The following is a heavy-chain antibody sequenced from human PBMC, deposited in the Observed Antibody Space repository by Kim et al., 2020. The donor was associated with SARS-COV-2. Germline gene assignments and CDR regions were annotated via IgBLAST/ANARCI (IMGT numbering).Heavy chain of an antibody. CDR2: IYTSGST. Sequence: SETLSLTCTVSGGSISSGSYYWSWIRQPAGKGLEWIGRIYTSGSTNYNPSLKSRVTISVDTSKNQFSLKLSSVTAADTAVYYCARDRKASFTVLYFGSDAFDIWGQGTMVTVSS. D-gene: IGHD2-2*02. CDR1: GGSISSGSYY. V-gene: IGHV4-61*02. CDR3: ARDRKASFTVLYFGSDAFDI. J-gene: IGHJ3*02.